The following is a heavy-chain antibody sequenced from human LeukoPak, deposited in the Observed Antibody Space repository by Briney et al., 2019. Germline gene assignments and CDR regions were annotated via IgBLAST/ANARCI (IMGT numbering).Heavy chain of an antibody. V-gene: IGHV1-69*05. D-gene: IGHD1-1*01. CDR1: GGTFSSYA. CDR2: NIPIFGTA. CDR3: ARTGTHYYYYYMDV. J-gene: IGHJ6*03. Sequence: SVKVSCKASGGTFSSYAISWVRQAPGQGLEWMGGNIPIFGTANYAQKFQGRVTITTDESTSTAYMELSSLRSEDTAVYYCARTGTHYYYYYMDVWGKGTTVTVSS.